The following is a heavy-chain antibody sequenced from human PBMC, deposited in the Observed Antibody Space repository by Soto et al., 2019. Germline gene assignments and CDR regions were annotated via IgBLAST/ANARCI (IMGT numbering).Heavy chain of an antibody. J-gene: IGHJ5*02. CDR3: ARVRRWLPEEMVDL. Sequence: QVQLHQWGAGQLRASETLSLTCGVSGGSFSGYYWSWMRQPPGKGLEWIGEVNDSGNSNYNPSLKRRVVISVDTPKNEFSLKMNTVTAADTGVYYCARVRRWLPEEMVDLWGQGALVTVSS. CDR2: VNDSGNS. CDR1: GGSFSGYY. V-gene: IGHV4-34*01. D-gene: IGHD5-12*01.